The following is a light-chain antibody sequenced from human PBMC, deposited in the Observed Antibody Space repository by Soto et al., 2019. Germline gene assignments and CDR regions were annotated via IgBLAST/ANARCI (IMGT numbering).Light chain of an antibody. CDR2: AAS. CDR3: LQHKDYPYT. CDR1: QDIRSD. J-gene: IGKJ2*01. V-gene: IGKV1-17*01. Sequence: DIQMTQSPSSLSASVGDRVTITCRASQDIRSDLGWYQQKPGKAPKRLIYAASRLQSGVPSRFSAGGSGTEFILTIRSLQPEDFATYYCLQHKDYPYTFGQGTKVEIK.